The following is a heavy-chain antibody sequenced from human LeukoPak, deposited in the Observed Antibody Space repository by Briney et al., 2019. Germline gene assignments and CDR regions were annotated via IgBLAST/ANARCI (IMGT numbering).Heavy chain of an antibody. CDR2: ISPSGDIT. D-gene: IGHD5-12*01. CDR1: GFTFSNHG. Sequence: GGSLRLSCAASGFTFSNHGMNWVRQAPGKGLEWVSGISPSGDITYYADSVKGRFTISRDNSKNTLYLEVISLTAEDTAVYYCAKDSGTYYFDYWGQGTLVTVSS. J-gene: IGHJ4*02. V-gene: IGHV3-23*01. CDR3: AKDSGTYYFDY.